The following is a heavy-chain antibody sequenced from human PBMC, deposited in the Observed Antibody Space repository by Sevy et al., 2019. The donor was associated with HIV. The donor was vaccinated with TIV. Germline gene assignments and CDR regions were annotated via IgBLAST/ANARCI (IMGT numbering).Heavy chain of an antibody. Sequence: GGSLRLSCAASGFTFSSYGMHWVRQAPGKGLEWVAVIWNDRSNKEYADSVKGRFTISRDNSKNTPYLQMNSLRAEDTAVYYCASLPNNYYDSGGYSGNDAFDIWGQGTMVTVSS. V-gene: IGHV3-33*01. J-gene: IGHJ3*02. CDR2: IWNDRSNK. CDR1: GFTFSSYG. D-gene: IGHD3-22*01. CDR3: ASLPNNYYDSGGYSGNDAFDI.